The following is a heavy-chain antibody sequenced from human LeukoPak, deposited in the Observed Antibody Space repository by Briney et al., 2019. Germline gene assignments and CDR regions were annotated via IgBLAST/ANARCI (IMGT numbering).Heavy chain of an antibody. CDR2: ISGSGGST. J-gene: IGHJ4*02. CDR3: AKDSSSGSSEYYFDY. D-gene: IGHD3-10*01. Sequence: GGSLRLSCAASGFTFSSYAMSWVRQAPGKGLEWVSAISGSGGSTYYADSVKGRFTISRDNSKNTLYLQMNSLRAEDTAVYYCAKDSSSGSSEYYFDYWGQGTLVTVSS. V-gene: IGHV3-23*01. CDR1: GFTFSSYA.